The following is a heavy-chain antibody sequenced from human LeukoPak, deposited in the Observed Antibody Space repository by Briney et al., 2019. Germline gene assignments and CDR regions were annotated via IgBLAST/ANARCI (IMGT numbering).Heavy chain of an antibody. CDR1: GFTFSSYS. J-gene: IGHJ4*02. Sequence: GGSLRLSCAASGFTFSSYSMNWVRQAPGKGLEWVSSISSSSSYIYYADSVKGRFTISRDNAKNSLYLQMNSLRAEDTAVYYCARAVVGATTHFDYWGQRTLVTVSS. D-gene: IGHD1-26*01. V-gene: IGHV3-21*01. CDR3: ARAVVGATTHFDY. CDR2: ISSSSSYI.